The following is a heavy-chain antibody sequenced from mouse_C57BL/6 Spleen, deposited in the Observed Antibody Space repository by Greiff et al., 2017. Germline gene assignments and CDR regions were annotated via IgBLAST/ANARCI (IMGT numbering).Heavy chain of an antibody. CDR1: GFTFSSYG. V-gene: IGHV5-6*01. CDR3: ARHYEYDGIDY. J-gene: IGHJ2*01. Sequence: EVQGVESGGDLVKPGGSLKLSCAASGFTFSSYGMSWVLQTPDKRLEWVATISSGGSYTYSPDSVKGRITISRDNAKNTLCLQMRSLKSEDTAMYYCARHYEYDGIDYWGQGTTRTVSS. CDR2: ISSGGSYT. D-gene: IGHD2-4*01.